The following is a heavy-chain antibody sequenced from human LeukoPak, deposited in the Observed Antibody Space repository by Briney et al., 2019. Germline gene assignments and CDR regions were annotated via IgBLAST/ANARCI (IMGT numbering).Heavy chain of an antibody. V-gene: IGHV3-21*01. J-gene: IGHJ4*02. CDR3: ARDKGGYFDY. CDR2: ISSSSSYI. Sequence: GGSLRLSCAASGFTFSSYSMNWVRQAPGKGLEWVSSISSSSSYIYYADSVKGRFTISGDNAKNSLYLQMNSLRAEDTAVYYCARDKGGYFDYWGQGTLVTVSS. CDR1: GFTFSSYS. D-gene: IGHD3-16*01.